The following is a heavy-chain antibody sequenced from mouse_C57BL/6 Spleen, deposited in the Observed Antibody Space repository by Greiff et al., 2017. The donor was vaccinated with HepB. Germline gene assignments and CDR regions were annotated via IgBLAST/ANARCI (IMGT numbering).Heavy chain of an antibody. CDR1: GYTFTSYW. J-gene: IGHJ2*01. V-gene: IGHV1-64*01. CDR2: IHPNSGST. Sequence: QVQLQQPGAELVKPGASVKLSCKASGYTFTSYWMHWVKQRPGQGLEWIGMIHPNSGSTNYNEKFKSKATLTVDKSSSTAYMQLSSLTSEDSAVYYCARPGGAYYFDYWGQGTTLTVSS. CDR3: ARPGGAYYFDY. D-gene: IGHD4-1*01.